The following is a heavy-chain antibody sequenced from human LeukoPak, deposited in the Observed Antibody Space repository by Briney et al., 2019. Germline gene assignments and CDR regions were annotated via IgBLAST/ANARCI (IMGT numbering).Heavy chain of an antibody. CDR2: INPSGGST. Sequence: GASVKVSCKASGYTFTSYYMHWVRQAPGQGLEWMGIINPSGGSTNYAQKFQGRVTMTRDTSTSTVYMELSSLRSEDTAVYYCATDPIGTTGTTGIYAFDIWGQGTMVTVSS. CDR3: ATDPIGTTGTTGIYAFDI. V-gene: IGHV1-46*01. CDR1: GYTFTSYY. D-gene: IGHD1-1*01. J-gene: IGHJ3*02.